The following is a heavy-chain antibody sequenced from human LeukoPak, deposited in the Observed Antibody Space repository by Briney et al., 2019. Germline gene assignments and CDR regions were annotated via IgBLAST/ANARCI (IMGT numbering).Heavy chain of an antibody. J-gene: IGHJ6*02. CDR1: GFTVSSNY. V-gene: IGHV3-53*01. Sequence: GGSLRLSCAASGFTVSSNYMSWVRQAPGKGLEWVSVIYSGGSTYYADSVKGRFTISRHNSKNTLYLQMNSLRAEDTAVYYCARADCSSTSCPYYYYGMDVWGQGTTVTVSS. CDR3: ARADCSSTSCPYYYYGMDV. D-gene: IGHD2-2*01. CDR2: IYSGGST.